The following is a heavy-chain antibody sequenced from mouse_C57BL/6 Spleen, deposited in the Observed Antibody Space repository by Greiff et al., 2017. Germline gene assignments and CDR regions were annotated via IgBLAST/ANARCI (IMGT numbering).Heavy chain of an antibody. CDR3: ARVGPGSWYFDV. D-gene: IGHD4-1*01. CDR1: GFTFSSYA. J-gene: IGHJ1*03. Sequence: DVKLVESGGGLVKPGGSLKLSCAASGFTFSSYAMSWVRQTPEKRLEWVATISDGGSYTYYPDNVKGRFTISRDNAKNNLYLQMSHLKSEDTAMYYCARVGPGSWYFDVWGTGTTVTVSS. CDR2: ISDGGSYT. V-gene: IGHV5-4*03.